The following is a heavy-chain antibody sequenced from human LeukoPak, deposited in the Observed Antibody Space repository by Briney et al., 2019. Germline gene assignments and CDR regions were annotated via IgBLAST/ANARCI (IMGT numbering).Heavy chain of an antibody. J-gene: IGHJ1*01. V-gene: IGHV1-69*13. CDR2: IIPIFGTA. CDR1: GGTFSSYA. CDR3: ARDYYDTSGPWKH. Sequence: SVKVSCKASGGTFSSYAISWVRQAPGQGLEWMGGIIPIFGTANYAQKFQGRVTITADESTSTAYMELSSLRSEDTAVYYCARDYYDTSGPWKHWGQGTLVTVSS. D-gene: IGHD3-22*01.